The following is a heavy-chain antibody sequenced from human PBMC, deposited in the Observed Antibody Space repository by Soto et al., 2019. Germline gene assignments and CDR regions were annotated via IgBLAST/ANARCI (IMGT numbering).Heavy chain of an antibody. CDR2: IYYSGST. Sequence: PSETLSLTCTVSGGTISSGGYYWSWIRQHPGKGLEWIGYIYYSGSTYYNPSLKSRVTISVDMSKNQFSLKLSSVTAADTAVYYCARVLYGDYPDYYYYYMDVWGKGTTVTVSS. CDR3: ARVLYGDYPDYYYYYMDV. J-gene: IGHJ6*03. D-gene: IGHD4-17*01. V-gene: IGHV4-31*03. CDR1: GGTISSGGYY.